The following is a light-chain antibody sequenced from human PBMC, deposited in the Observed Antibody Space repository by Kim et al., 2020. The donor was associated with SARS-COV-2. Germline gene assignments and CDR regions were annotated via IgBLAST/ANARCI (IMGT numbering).Light chain of an antibody. CDR3: LQDFNYPLT. CDR1: QGIGND. V-gene: IGKV1-6*01. J-gene: IGKJ4*01. Sequence: AIQMTQSPSSLSAYVGDRVTITCRASQGIGNDLDWYQQKPGKAPKLLMYATSNLQSGVPSRFSGSGSGTDFTLTISSLQPEDFATYYCLQDFNYPLTFGGGTKVDIK. CDR2: ATS.